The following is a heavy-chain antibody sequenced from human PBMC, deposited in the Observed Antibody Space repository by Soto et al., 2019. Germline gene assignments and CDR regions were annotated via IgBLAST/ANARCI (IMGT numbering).Heavy chain of an antibody. J-gene: IGHJ6*02. CDR1: GGSVSSGSYY. CDR2: IYYSGST. D-gene: IGHD4-17*01. Sequence: SETLSLTCTVSGGSVSSGSYYWSWIRQPPGKGLEWIGYIYYSGSTNYNTSLKSRVTISVDTSKNQFSLKLSSVTAADTAVYYFARDRPMTTVNVYYYGMDVWGQGTTVTVSS. V-gene: IGHV4-61*01. CDR3: ARDRPMTTVNVYYYGMDV.